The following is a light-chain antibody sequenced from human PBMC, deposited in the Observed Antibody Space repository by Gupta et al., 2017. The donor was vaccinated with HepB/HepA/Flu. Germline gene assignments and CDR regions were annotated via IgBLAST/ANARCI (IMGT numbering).Light chain of an antibody. CDR2: DTS. CDR1: TGAVTSGHY. Sequence: QAVVTQEPSLTVSPGGTVPLTCGSSTGAVTSGHYPYWFQQKPGQARRTLIYDTSNTPAWTPARFSGSPLGGKATLTLAGAQPEDESDYYCLLYYSGVGVFGGGTKLTVL. J-gene: IGLJ3*02. CDR3: LLYYSGVGV. V-gene: IGLV7-46*01.